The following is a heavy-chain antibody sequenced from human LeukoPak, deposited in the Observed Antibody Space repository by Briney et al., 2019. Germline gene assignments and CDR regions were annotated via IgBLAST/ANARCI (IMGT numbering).Heavy chain of an antibody. CDR2: INPNSGGT. CDR3: ARGAVGRAAAWTVGPLDFDY. J-gene: IGHJ4*02. V-gene: IGHV1-2*02. Sequence: ASVTVSCKASGYTFTGYYMHWVRQAPGQGLEWVGWINPNSGGTIYAQKFQGRVTMTRDTSISTAYMELSRLRSDDTAVYYCARGAVGRAAAWTVGPLDFDYWGQGTLVTVSS. D-gene: IGHD6-13*01. CDR1: GYTFTGYY.